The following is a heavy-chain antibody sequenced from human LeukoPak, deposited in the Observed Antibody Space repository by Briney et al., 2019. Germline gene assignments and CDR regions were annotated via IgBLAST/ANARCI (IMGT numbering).Heavy chain of an antibody. CDR1: GFTFSSYA. J-gene: IGHJ4*02. D-gene: IGHD2-8*01. CDR3: AKDTSIGRYCTNGVCSPFDY. Sequence: GGSLRLSCAGSGFTFSSYATSWVRQAPGKGLEWVSAISDTGATTYDADSVKGRFTISRDNSRSTLYLQMNSLRAEDTALYYCAKDTSIGRYCTNGVCSPFDYWGQGTLVTVSS. CDR2: ISDTGATT. V-gene: IGHV3-23*01.